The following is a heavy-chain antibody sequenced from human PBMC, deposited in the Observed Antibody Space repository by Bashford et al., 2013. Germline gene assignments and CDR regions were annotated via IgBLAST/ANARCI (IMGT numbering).Heavy chain of an antibody. V-gene: IGHV1-69*01. CDR2: IIPIFGTA. CDR3: ARVPRYNWNDRDYYYYYMDV. Sequence: WVRQAPGQGLEWMGGIIPIFGTANYAQKFQGRVTITADESTSTAYMELSSLRSEDTAVYYCARVPRYNWNDRDYYYYYMDVWGKGTTVTVSS. J-gene: IGHJ6*03. D-gene: IGHD1-1*01.